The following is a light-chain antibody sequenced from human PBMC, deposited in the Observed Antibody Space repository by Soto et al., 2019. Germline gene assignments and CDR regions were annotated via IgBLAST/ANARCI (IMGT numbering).Light chain of an antibody. J-gene: IGLJ1*01. Sequence: QSVLTQPASVSGSPGQSITISCTGTSSTVGGFNVVSWYQQHPGKAPKVIIYEGIKRPSGVSNRFSGSNSGSTASLTISGLQAEDEADYYCCSYVGATTYLFGTGTKLTVL. CDR1: SSTVGGFNV. CDR3: CSYVGATTYL. CDR2: EGI. V-gene: IGLV2-23*01.